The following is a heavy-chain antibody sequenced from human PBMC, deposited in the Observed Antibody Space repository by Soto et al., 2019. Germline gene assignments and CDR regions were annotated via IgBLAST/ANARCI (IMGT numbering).Heavy chain of an antibody. J-gene: IGHJ4*02. V-gene: IGHV1-69*01. CDR3: ARGKVVGFEELPICEFDY. D-gene: IGHD3-10*01. Sequence: QVQLVQSGAEVKKPGSSVKVSCKASGGTFSSYAISWVRQAPGQGLEWMGGIIPIFGTANYAQKFQGRVTITADESTSTAYMELSSLRSEDTAVYSCARGKVVGFEELPICEFDYWGQGTLVTVSS. CDR1: GGTFSSYA. CDR2: IIPIFGTA.